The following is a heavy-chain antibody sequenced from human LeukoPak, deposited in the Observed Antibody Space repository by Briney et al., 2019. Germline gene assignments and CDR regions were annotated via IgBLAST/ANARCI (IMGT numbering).Heavy chain of an antibody. CDR1: GGSISSYY. V-gene: IGHV4-59*01. CDR3: TVTTLSYYYYYMDV. D-gene: IGHD4-17*01. CDR2: IYYSGST. Sequence: SETLPLTCTVSGGSISSYYWSWIRQPPGKGLEWIGYIYYSGSTNYNPSLKSRVTISVDTSKNQFSLKLSSVTAADTAVYYCTVTTLSYYYYYMDVWGKGTTVTVSS. J-gene: IGHJ6*03.